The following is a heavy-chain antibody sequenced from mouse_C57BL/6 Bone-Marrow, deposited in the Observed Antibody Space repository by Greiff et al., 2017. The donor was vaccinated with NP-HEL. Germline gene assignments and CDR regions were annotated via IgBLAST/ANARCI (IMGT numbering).Heavy chain of an antibody. CDR1: VYTFTSYW. J-gene: IGHJ3*01. V-gene: IGHV1-50*01. Sequence: VQLQQPGAELVKPGASVKLSCKASVYTFTSYWMQWVKQRPGQGLEWIGEIDPSDSYTNYNQKFKGKATLTVDTSSSTAYMQLSSLTSEDSAVYYCARQLGIYYYGSSFAYWGQGTLVTVSA. CDR2: IDPSDSYT. CDR3: ARQLGIYYYGSSFAY. D-gene: IGHD1-1*01.